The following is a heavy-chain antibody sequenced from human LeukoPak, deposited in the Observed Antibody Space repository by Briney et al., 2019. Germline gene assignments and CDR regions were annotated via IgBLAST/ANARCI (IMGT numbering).Heavy chain of an antibody. J-gene: IGHJ6*03. CDR2: ISGSGTTI. V-gene: IGHV3-48*04. CDR1: GFTFSYFS. D-gene: IGHD2-2*01. Sequence: GGSLRLSCAASGFTFSYFSMHWVRRAPGKGLEWVSYISGSGTTIYYSGSVKGRFTISRDNAKNSLYLQMNSLRAEDTGVYHCARVGREGSNYYYYMDVWGKGTTVTVSS. CDR3: ARVGREGSNYYYYMDV.